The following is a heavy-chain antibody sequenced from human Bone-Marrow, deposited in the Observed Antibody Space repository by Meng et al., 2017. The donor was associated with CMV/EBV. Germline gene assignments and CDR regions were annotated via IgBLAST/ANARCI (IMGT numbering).Heavy chain of an antibody. J-gene: IGHJ5*02. D-gene: IGHD6-6*01. CDR2: INPNSGGT. V-gene: IGHV1-2*02. Sequence: ASVKVSCKASGYTFTGYYMHWVRQAPGQGLEWMGWINPNSGGTNYAQKFQGRVTMTRNTSISTAYMELSSLRSEDTAVYYCARAYTFEYSSSSGFWFDPWGQGTRVTVSS. CDR3: ARAYTFEYSSSSGFWFDP. CDR1: GYTFTGYY.